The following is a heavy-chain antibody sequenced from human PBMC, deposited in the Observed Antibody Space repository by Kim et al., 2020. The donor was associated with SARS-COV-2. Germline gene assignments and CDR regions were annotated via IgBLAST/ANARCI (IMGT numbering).Heavy chain of an antibody. CDR1: GGSISSYY. V-gene: IGHV4-4*07. CDR2: IYTSGST. Sequence: SETLSLTCTVSGGSISSYYWSWIRQPAGKGLEWIGRIYTSGSTNYNPSLKSRVTMSVDTSKNQFSLKLSSVTAADTAVYYCARDGGLLWFGETKDAFDIWGQGTMVTVSS. CDR3: ARDGGLLWFGETKDAFDI. J-gene: IGHJ3*02. D-gene: IGHD3-10*01.